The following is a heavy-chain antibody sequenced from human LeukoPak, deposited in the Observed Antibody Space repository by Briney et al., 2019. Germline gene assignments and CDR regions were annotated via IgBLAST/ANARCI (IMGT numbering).Heavy chain of an antibody. D-gene: IGHD2-21*02. CDR3: ARGPPELYCGGDCSHYFDY. CDR2: ISYDGISK. V-gene: IGHV3-30-3*01. J-gene: IGHJ4*02. Sequence: GGSLRLSCAASGFTFSSYAMNWVRQAPGKGLEWVTVISYDGISKYYADSVKGRLTFFRDNSKKMLYLQMNSLRPEDTAVYYCARGPPELYCGGDCSHYFDYWGQGTLVTVSS. CDR1: GFTFSSYA.